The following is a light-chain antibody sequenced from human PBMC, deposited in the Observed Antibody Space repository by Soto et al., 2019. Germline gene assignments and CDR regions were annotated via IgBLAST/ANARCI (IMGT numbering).Light chain of an antibody. J-gene: IGKJ3*01. Sequence: DIQMTQSPSTLSASVGDRVTITCRASQSISNYLAWYQQKPGKAPKLLIYDASTLQSGVPSRFSGSGSGTEFSLTITSLHPDDFATYYCQQFNSYSTFGPGTKVHIK. CDR1: QSISNY. CDR2: DAS. V-gene: IGKV1-5*01. CDR3: QQFNSYST.